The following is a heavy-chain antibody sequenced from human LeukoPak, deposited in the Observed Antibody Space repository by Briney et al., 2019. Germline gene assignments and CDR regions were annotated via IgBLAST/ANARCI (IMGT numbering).Heavy chain of an antibody. J-gene: IGHJ5*02. CDR2: ISAYNDNT. D-gene: IGHD3-10*01. V-gene: IGHV1-18*01. CDR1: GYTLTSYG. CDR3: ARTGLAFPTLLFGELLENWFDP. Sequence: ASVKVSCKASGYTLTSYGISWVRQAPGQGLEWMGWISAYNDNTNYAQKLQGRVTMTTDTSTSTAYMELRSLRSDDTAVYYCARTGLAFPTLLFGELLENWFDPWGQGTLVTVSS.